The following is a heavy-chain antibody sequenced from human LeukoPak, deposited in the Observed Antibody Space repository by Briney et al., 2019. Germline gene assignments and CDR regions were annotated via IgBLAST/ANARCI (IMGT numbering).Heavy chain of an antibody. CDR2: INLSGST. CDR3: AEGTYLGY. Sequence: SETLSLTCAVYGGSSSDYYWTWIRQPPGEGLEWIGEINLSGSTSYNPSLKSRVTISVDKSKNHFSLKMTSVTAADTAVYFCAEGTYLGYWGQGTQVTVSS. V-gene: IGHV4-34*01. CDR1: GGSSSDYY. J-gene: IGHJ4*02.